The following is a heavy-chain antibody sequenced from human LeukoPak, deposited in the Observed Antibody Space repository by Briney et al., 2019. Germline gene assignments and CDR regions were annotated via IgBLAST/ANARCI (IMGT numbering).Heavy chain of an antibody. CDR1: GYTFTSYG. J-gene: IGHJ4*02. CDR2: ISAYNGNT. CDR3: ARIKGDYDILTGYYPYDY. D-gene: IGHD3-9*01. Sequence: ASVTVSCKASGYTFTSYGISWVRQAPGQGLEWMGWISAYNGNTNYAQKLQGRVTMATDTSTSTAYMELRSLRSDDTAVYYCARIKGDYDILTGYYPYDYWGQGTLVTVSS. V-gene: IGHV1-18*01.